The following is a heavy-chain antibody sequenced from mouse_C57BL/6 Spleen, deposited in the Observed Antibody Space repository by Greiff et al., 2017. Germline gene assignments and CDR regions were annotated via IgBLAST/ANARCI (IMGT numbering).Heavy chain of an antibody. CDR2: ISYSGST. V-gene: IGHV3-1*01. J-gene: IGHJ2*01. CDR1: GYSITSGYD. D-gene: IGHD3-3*01. Sequence: EVQLQESGPGMVKPSQSLSLTCTVTGYSITSGYDWHWIRHFPGNKLEWMGYISYSGSTNYNPSLKSRISITHDTSKNHFFLKLNSVTTEDTATYYCAREGGPYYFDYWGQGTTLTVSS. CDR3: AREGGPYYFDY.